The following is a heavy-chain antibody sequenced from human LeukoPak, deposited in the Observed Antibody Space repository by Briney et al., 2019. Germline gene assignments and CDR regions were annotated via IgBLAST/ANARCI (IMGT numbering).Heavy chain of an antibody. J-gene: IGHJ4*02. CDR2: IIPIFGTA. D-gene: IGHD3-9*01. Sequence: ASVKVSCKASGGTFSSYAISWVRQAPGQGLEWMGRIIPIFGTANYAQKFQGRVTITTDESTSTAYMELSSLRAEDTAVYYCARDLTGYYYFDYWGQGTLVTVSS. V-gene: IGHV1-69*05. CDR3: ARDLTGYYYFDY. CDR1: GGTFSSYA.